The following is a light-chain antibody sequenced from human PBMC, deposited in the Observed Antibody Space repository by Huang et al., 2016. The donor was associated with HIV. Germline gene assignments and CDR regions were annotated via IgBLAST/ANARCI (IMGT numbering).Light chain of an antibody. CDR1: QSVNSNF. V-gene: IGKV3-20*01. CDR3: QQYGSSPLYT. Sequence: EIVLKQSPGTLSLSPGERATLSCRASQSVNSNFFAWYQQKPGQAPLLLISVASSRATGIPDRFSGRGAGTDFTLTVSRLEPEDFAVYYCQQYGSSPLYTFGQRTKLDIK. J-gene: IGKJ2*01. CDR2: VAS.